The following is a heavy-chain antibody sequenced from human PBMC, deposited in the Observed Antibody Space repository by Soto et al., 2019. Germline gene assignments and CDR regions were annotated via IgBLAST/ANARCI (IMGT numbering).Heavy chain of an antibody. CDR3: ARTDTGYGGALDI. V-gene: IGHV1-69*02. CDR1: GGTFSSYT. D-gene: IGHD5-12*01. J-gene: IGHJ3*02. CDR2: IIPILGIA. Sequence: QVQLVQSGAEVKKPGSSVKVSCKASGGTFSSYTISWVRQAPGQGLEWMGRIIPILGIANYAKKFQRRVTIIADKSTSTAYMELSSLRSEDTAVYYCARTDTGYGGALDIWGQGTMVTVSS.